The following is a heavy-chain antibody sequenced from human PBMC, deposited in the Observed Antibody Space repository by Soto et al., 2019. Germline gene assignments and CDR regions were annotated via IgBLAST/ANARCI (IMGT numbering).Heavy chain of an antibody. D-gene: IGHD1-26*01. CDR1: GYTFTSYG. CDR2: IIPIFGTA. J-gene: IGHJ3*01. CDR3: ASFLSGAPNAFDL. Sequence: SVKVSCKASGYTFTSYGISWVRQAPGQGLEWMGGIIPIFGTANYAQKFQGRVTITADKSTSTAYMELSSLRFEDTSVYYCASFLSGAPNAFDLWGQGTMVTVSS. V-gene: IGHV1-69*06.